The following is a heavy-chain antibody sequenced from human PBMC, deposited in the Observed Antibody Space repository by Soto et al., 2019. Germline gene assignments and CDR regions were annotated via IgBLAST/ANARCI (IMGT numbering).Heavy chain of an antibody. D-gene: IGHD4-17*01. CDR1: GGSISSYY. J-gene: IGHJ4*02. CDR2: IYYSGST. CDR3: ARHLTYGDYVGLDY. Sequence: ASETMSLTCTVSGGSISSYYLSWIRKNPGKGLEWIGYIYYSGSTNYNPSLKSRVTISVDTSKNQFSLKLSSVTAADTAVYYCARHLTYGDYVGLDYWGQGTLVTVSS. V-gene: IGHV4-59*08.